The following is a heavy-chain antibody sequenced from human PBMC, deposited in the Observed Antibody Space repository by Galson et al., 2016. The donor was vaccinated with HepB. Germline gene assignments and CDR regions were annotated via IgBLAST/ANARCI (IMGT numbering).Heavy chain of an antibody. Sequence: TLSLTCTVSGGSISGYYWNWIRQPPGKGLEWLALIYWDDDRRYSPSLKTRLTVTKDASKNQVVLTMTNMDPGDTATYFCAHRRLFTVSDTPSFDYWGQGTLVTVSS. CDR1: GGSISGYYWN. CDR3: AHRRLFTVSDTPSFDY. J-gene: IGHJ4*02. CDR2: IYWDDDR. V-gene: IGHV2-5*08. D-gene: IGHD2-15*01.